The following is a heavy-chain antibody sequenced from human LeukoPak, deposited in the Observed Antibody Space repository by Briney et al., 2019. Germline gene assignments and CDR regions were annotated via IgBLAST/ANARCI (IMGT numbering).Heavy chain of an antibody. Sequence: GGSLRLSCAASGFTFSSYSMNWVRQAPGKGLEWVSSISSSSSYIYYADSVKGRFTISRDNAKNSLYLQMNSLKTEDTAVYYCSRVVSVADSDYLDYWGQGTLVTVSS. V-gene: IGHV3-21*04. CDR2: ISSSSSYI. J-gene: IGHJ4*02. CDR3: SRVVSVADSDYLDY. CDR1: GFTFSSYS. D-gene: IGHD6-19*01.